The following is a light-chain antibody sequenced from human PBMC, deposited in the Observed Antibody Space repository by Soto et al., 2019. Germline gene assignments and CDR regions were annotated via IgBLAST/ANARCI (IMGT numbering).Light chain of an antibody. V-gene: IGKV3-20*01. Sequence: EIVLTQSPGTLSLSPGERATLSCRASQTVGSSYLAWYQQKPGQPPRLLIYATSSRATGIPDRFSGSGSGTDFTLTISRLEPEDFAVYYCQQYDNSLYTFGQGTMLEIK. CDR2: ATS. CDR3: QQYDNSLYT. CDR1: QTVGSSY. J-gene: IGKJ2*01.